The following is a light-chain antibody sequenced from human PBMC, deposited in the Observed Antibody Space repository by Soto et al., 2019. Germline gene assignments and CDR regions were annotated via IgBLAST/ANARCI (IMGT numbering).Light chain of an antibody. J-gene: IGKJ4*01. Sequence: EIVLTQSPATLSLSPGERATLSCRASQSVSSYLAWYQQKPGQAPRLLIYDASNRATGIPARFSGSGSGTDFTLTISSLEPEDFAVYYCQQRSNWPLTFXGGTKVDI. V-gene: IGKV3-11*01. CDR1: QSVSSY. CDR3: QQRSNWPLT. CDR2: DAS.